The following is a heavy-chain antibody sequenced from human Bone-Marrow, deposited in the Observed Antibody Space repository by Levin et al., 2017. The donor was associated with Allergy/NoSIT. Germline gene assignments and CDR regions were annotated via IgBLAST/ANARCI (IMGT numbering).Heavy chain of an antibody. CDR2: ISGSGGST. Sequence: GGSLRLSCAASGFTFSSYAMSWVRQAPGKGLEWVSAISGSGGSTYYADSVKGRFTISRDNSKNTLYLQMNSLRAEDTAVYYCAKPLVPAAISTIYYGMDVWGQGTTVTVSS. J-gene: IGHJ6*02. V-gene: IGHV3-23*01. CDR1: GFTFSSYA. D-gene: IGHD2-2*01. CDR3: AKPLVPAAISTIYYGMDV.